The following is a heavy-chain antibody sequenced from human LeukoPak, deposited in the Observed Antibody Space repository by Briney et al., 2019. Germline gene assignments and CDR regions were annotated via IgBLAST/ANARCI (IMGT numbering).Heavy chain of an antibody. V-gene: IGHV4-59*01. CDR1: GGSINSYY. J-gene: IGHJ6*02. CDR2: VYSTGST. CDR3: ARDNWNYGSSMDV. Sequence: SETLSLTCTVSGGSINSYYWTWIRQPPGKGLEWIGYVYSTGSTKYNPSLKSRVTISVDTSKNQFSLKLSSVTAADTAVYHCARDNWNYGSSMDVWGQGTTVTVSS. D-gene: IGHD1-7*01.